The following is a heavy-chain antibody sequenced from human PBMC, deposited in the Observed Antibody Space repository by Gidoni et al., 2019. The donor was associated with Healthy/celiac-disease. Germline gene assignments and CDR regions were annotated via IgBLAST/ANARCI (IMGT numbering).Heavy chain of an antibody. D-gene: IGHD2-2*01. Sequence: QVQLVESGGGVVQPGRSLRLSCAASGFTFSSYAMHWVRQAPGKGLEWVAVISYDGSNKYYADSVKGRFTISRDNSKNTLYLQMNSLRAEDTAVYYCARDPGYCSSTSCSESPYYYYGMDVWGQGTTVTVSS. CDR2: ISYDGSNK. J-gene: IGHJ6*02. V-gene: IGHV3-30*01. CDR1: GFTFSSYA. CDR3: ARDPGYCSSTSCSESPYYYYGMDV.